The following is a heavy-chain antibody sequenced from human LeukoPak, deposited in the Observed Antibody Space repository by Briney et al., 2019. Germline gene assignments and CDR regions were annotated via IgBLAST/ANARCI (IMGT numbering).Heavy chain of an antibody. CDR1: GFTFSSYG. D-gene: IGHD3-10*01. Sequence: PGGSLRLSCAASGFTFSSYGMHWVRQAPGKGLEWVAVISDDGSKKYYPDSVKGRFIISRDNSKNTLYLQMNSLRAEDTAVYYCARGPEWGVTEDYWGQGTLVTVSS. J-gene: IGHJ4*02. V-gene: IGHV3-30*03. CDR2: ISDDGSKK. CDR3: ARGPEWGVTEDY.